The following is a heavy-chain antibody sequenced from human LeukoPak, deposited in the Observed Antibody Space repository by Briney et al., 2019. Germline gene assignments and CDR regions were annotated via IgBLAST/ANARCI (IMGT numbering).Heavy chain of an antibody. Sequence: GGSLRLSCAASGFTISRYDIHWVRQPIGKGLDWVSGLGSAGDKYHAGSERGRFTISREDAENSVYLQMNGLRPEDTAIYYCARAKRETSTRPWTSGMDVWGQGTRVTVSS. D-gene: IGHD3/OR15-3a*01. J-gene: IGHJ6*02. V-gene: IGHV3-13*01. CDR3: ARAKRETSTRPWTSGMDV. CDR2: LGSAGDK. CDR1: GFTISRYD.